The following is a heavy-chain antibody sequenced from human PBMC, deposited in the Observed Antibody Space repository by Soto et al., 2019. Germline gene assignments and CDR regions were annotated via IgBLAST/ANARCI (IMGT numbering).Heavy chain of an antibody. CDR2: IYSGGSA. J-gene: IGHJ4*01. CDR3: ARVQTEITPYYFDH. V-gene: IGHV3-53*01. D-gene: IGHD1-20*01. CDR1: GFTVSNSY. Sequence: EVQLVESGGGLIQPGGSLRLSCAASGFTVSNSYMSWLRRAPGKGLEWVSIIYSGGSAFYADSVKGRFTISRNSSKSTLFLQINSLRAEDTAVYFCARVQTEITPYYFDHWGQGTLVTVSS.